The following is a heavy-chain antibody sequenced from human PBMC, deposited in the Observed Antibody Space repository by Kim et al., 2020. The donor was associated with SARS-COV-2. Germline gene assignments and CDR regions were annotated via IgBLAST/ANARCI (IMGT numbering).Heavy chain of an antibody. V-gene: IGHV3-33*01. CDR3: ARVGHWNF. CDR1: GFTFSDYG. CDR2: MGNDGNHE. Sequence: GGSLRLSCAASGFTFSDYGFYWVRQAPGKGLEWVAVMGNDGNHENYADSVKGRFTVSRDISRNTLYLQMNSLRVEDTAGYHCARVGHWNF. J-gene: IGHJ2*01.